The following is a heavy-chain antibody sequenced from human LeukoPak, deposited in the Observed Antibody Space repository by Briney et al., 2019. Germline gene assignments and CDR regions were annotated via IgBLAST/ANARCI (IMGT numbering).Heavy chain of an antibody. V-gene: IGHV3-53*01. D-gene: IGHD6-19*01. CDR1: GFTVSSNY. CDR3: ARVFIAVAGNYFDY. CDR2: IYSGGST. Sequence: GGSLRLSCAASGFTVSSNYMSWVRQAPGKGLEWVSVIYSGGSTYYADSVKGRFTISRDNSKNTLYLQMNSLRAEDTAVYYCARVFIAVAGNYFDYWGQGTLVTVSS. J-gene: IGHJ4*02.